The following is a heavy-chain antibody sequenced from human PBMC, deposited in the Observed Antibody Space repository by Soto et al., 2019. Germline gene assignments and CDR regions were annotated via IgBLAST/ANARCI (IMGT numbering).Heavy chain of an antibody. CDR3: AAHRGSTYGPFDY. D-gene: IGHD3-10*01. V-gene: IGHV4-4*02. CDR2: IYHSAST. Sequence: QVQLQESGPGLVKPSGTLSLTCVVSGDSISSAHWWSWVRQPPGKGLEWIGDIYHSASTNYNPSLESRVPMSVDKSTDQFSLKVIYVTAADTAVYSCAAHRGSTYGPFDYWGQGLLVPV. CDR1: GDSISSAHW. J-gene: IGHJ4*02.